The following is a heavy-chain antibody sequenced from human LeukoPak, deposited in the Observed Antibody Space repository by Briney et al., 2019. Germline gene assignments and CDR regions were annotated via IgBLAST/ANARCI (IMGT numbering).Heavy chain of an antibody. D-gene: IGHD3-22*01. Sequence: PGGSLTLSCAAPGFTVSSHYMSWVRQAPGKGLEWVSLFHSGGSIYHADSVKGRFTISRDTSKNTLYLQMNSLRPEDTAVYYCARISDTSGYFYFLDYWGQGTQVTVSS. CDR2: FHSGGSI. V-gene: IGHV3-66*02. CDR3: ARISDTSGYFYFLDY. J-gene: IGHJ4*02. CDR1: GFTVSSHY.